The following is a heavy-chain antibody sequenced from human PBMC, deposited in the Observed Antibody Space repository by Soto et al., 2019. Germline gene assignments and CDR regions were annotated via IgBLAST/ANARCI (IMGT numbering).Heavy chain of an antibody. J-gene: IGHJ3*02. D-gene: IGHD3-16*01. V-gene: IGHV1-46*01. CDR2: INPSGGST. CDR1: GYTFTSYY. CDR3: ASGGRWLHDAFDI. Sequence: QVQLVQSGAEVKKPGASVKVSCKASGYTFTSYYMHWVRQAPGQGLEWMGIINPSGGSTSYAQKCQGRVTMARDTSTSTVYMELSSLRSEDTAVYYCASGGRWLHDAFDIWGQGTMVTVSS.